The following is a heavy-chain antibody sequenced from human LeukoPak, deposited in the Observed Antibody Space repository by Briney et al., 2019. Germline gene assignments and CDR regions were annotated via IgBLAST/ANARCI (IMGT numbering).Heavy chain of an antibody. CDR2: INPNSGVT. CDR3: ARRRSSTRSFDY. J-gene: IGHJ4*02. Sequence: ASVKVSCKASGYTFSDYYLHWVRQAPGQGLEWMGWINPNSGVTNYAQKFQGRVTMTRGTSISTAYMELSRLRSDDTAVYYCARRRSSTRSFDYWGQGTLVTVSS. V-gene: IGHV1-2*02. CDR1: GYTFSDYY. D-gene: IGHD6-6*01.